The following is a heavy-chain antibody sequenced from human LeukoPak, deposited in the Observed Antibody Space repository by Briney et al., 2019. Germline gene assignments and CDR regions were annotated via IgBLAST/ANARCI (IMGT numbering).Heavy chain of an antibody. CDR1: GFTFSNYE. CDR2: ISGSGSSI. D-gene: IGHD4-17*01. CDR3: ARDDRTTVTTSDY. Sequence: GGSLRPSCAASGFTFSNYEMNWVRQAPGKGLEWLSYISGSGSSIYYADSVKGRFTIPRDHAKNSPYLQMNSLRAEDPAVYYCARDDRTTVTTSDYWGEGRLVTVCS. J-gene: IGHJ4*02. V-gene: IGHV3-48*03.